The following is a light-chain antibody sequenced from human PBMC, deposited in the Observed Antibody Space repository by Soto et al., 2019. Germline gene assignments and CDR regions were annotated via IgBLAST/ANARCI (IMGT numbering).Light chain of an antibody. CDR2: DVS. CDR1: CSDVGGYNY. CDR3: SSYTTSNTRQIV. V-gene: IGLV2-14*03. Sequence: QSVLTQPASLSGSPGQSITISCTGTCSDVGGYNYVSWYQHHPGKAPKLLIYDVSNRPSGISNRFSGSKSDNTASLTISGLQPEDEADYYCSSYTTSNTRQIVFGTGTKVTVL. J-gene: IGLJ1*01.